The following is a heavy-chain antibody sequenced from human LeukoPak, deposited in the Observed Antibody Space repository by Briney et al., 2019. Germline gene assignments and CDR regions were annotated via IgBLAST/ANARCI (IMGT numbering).Heavy chain of an antibody. D-gene: IGHD5-24*01. J-gene: IGHJ4*02. CDR3: AGSPVETATLRGDY. CDR2: INPNSGDT. CDR1: GYIFTGYF. V-gene: IGHV1-2*06. Sequence: ASVKVSCKASGYIFTGYFIHWVRQAPGQGLEWMGRINPNSGDTNYAQKFQGRVTMTRDTSISTAYMELSRLRSDDTAVYYCAGSPVETATLRGDYWGQGTLVTVSS.